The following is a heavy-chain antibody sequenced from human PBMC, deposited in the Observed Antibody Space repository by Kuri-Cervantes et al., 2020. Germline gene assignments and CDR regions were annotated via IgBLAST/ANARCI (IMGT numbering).Heavy chain of an antibody. D-gene: IGHD6-13*01. J-gene: IGHJ2*01. Sequence: ASVKVSCKASGYTFTSYAIHWVRQAPGQRLEWMGWINTGSGKTKYSQKFQGRVTITRDTSASTAYMDLSSLRSEDTAVHYCARVPIAAAVNYWYFDLWGRGTRVTVSS. CDR1: GYTFTSYA. CDR3: ARVPIAAAVNYWYFDL. CDR2: INTGSGKT. V-gene: IGHV1-3*04.